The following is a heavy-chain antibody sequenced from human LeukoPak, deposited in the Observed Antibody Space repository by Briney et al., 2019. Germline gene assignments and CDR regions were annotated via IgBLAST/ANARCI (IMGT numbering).Heavy chain of an antibody. CDR3: ARELFSGSYYNPFDY. J-gene: IGHJ4*02. Sequence: QPGGSLRLSCAASGFTFSSYWMHWVRQAPGKGLVWVSRINSDGSTTSYADSVKGRFTISRGNAKNTLYLQMNSLRAEDTAVYYCARELFSGSYYNPFDYWGQGTLVTVSS. D-gene: IGHD3-10*01. CDR1: GFTFSSYW. CDR2: INSDGSTT. V-gene: IGHV3-74*01.